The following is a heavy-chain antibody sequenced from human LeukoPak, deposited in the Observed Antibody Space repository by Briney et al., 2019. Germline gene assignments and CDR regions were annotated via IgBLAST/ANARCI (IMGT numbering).Heavy chain of an antibody. CDR2: IIPILGIA. CDR3: ARGRDGYYAFDI. V-gene: IGHV1-69*04. J-gene: IGHJ3*02. D-gene: IGHD5-24*01. Sequence: SVKVSCKASGGTXSSYAISWVRQAPGQGLEWMGRIIPILGIANYAQKFQGRVTITADKSTSTAYMELSSLRSEDTAVYYCARGRDGYYAFDIWGQGTMVTVSS. CDR1: GGTXSSYA.